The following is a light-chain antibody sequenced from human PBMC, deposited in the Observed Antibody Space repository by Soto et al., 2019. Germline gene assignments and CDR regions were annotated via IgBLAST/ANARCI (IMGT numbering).Light chain of an antibody. CDR2: DVS. CDR3: SSYTTSNTRQIV. CDR1: SSDVGGYNY. J-gene: IGLJ1*01. Sequence: QSALTQPASVSGSPGQSITISFTGTSSDVGGYNYVSWYQQHPGKAPKFIIYDVSNRPSGVSNRFSGSKSGNTASLTVSGIQAEDEDDYYCSSYTTSNTRQIVFGTGTKVTVL. V-gene: IGLV2-14*01.